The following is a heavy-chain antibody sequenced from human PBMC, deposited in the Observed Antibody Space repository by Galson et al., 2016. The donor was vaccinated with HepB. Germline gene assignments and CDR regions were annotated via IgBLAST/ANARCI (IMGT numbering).Heavy chain of an antibody. V-gene: IGHV1-58*01. CDR3: AAYRGYFDSYPYWYFDL. CDR1: GFTFTSSA. J-gene: IGHJ2*01. CDR2: IVVGSGNT. D-gene: IGHD3-22*01. Sequence: QSGAEVKKPGESLRISCKASGFTFTSSAVQWVRQARGQRLEWIGWIVVGSGNTNYAQKFQDRVTFTRDMSTSTAYMELSSLRSEDTDVYYCAAYRGYFDSYPYWYFDLWGRGTLVTVSS.